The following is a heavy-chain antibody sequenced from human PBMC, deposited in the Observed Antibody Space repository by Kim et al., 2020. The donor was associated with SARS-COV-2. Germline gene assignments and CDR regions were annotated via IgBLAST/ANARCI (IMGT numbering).Heavy chain of an antibody. CDR3: ARPGPCGGDCFLDSYYGMDV. V-gene: IGHV4-39*01. J-gene: IGHJ6*02. D-gene: IGHD2-21*02. CDR2: VSSSGST. Sequence: SETLSLTCTISGGSISSNYYYLGWIRQPPGKGLEWIGSVSSSGSTYYNSSLKNRVTISVDTSKNQFSLKLSFLTAADTAVYYCARPGPCGGDCFLDSYYGMDVWGQGTTVTISS. CDR1: GGSISSNYYY.